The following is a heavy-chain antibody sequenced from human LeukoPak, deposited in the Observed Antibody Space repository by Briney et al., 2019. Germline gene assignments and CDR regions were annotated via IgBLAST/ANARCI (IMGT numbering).Heavy chain of an antibody. CDR2: INSDGSRT. D-gene: IGHD1-26*01. V-gene: IGHV3-74*01. Sequence: GGSLRLSCAASGFTFSSYWMHWVRQAPGKGLVWVSRINSDGSRTTYADSVKGRFTVSRDNAKNTLYLQMSSLRAEDTAVYYCARDIVGATSTYWGQGTLVTVSS. CDR3: ARDIVGATSTY. J-gene: IGHJ4*02. CDR1: GFTFSSYW.